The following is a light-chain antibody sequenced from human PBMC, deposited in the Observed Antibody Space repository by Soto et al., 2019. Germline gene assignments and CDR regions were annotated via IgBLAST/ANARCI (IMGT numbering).Light chain of an antibody. CDR3: QQYGSSPESQLIWT. J-gene: IGKJ1*01. CDR1: QSVSSSY. V-gene: IGKV3-20*01. Sequence: EIVLTQSPGTLSLSPGERATLSCRASQSVSSSYLAWYQQKPGQAPRLLIYGASSRATGIPDRFSGSGSGTDFTLTISRLKPEDFAVYYCQQYGSSPESQLIWTFGQGTKVEIK. CDR2: GAS.